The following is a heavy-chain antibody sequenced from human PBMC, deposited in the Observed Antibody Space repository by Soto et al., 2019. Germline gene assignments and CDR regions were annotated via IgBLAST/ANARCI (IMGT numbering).Heavy chain of an antibody. V-gene: IGHV1-3*01. Sequence: ASVKVSCKDSGYTFAKYAMHWVRQAPGQRLEWMGWINAGNGDTKYSQKFQGRVTVTRDTSASTAYMELSSLRSEDTAVYYCARDRYCSGGSCYSGFDYWGQGTLVTVSS. J-gene: IGHJ4*02. CDR3: ARDRYCSGGSCYSGFDY. D-gene: IGHD2-15*01. CDR2: INAGNGDT. CDR1: GYTFAKYA.